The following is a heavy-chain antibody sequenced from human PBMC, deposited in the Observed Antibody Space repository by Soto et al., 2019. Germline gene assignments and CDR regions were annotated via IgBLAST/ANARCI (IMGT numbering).Heavy chain of an antibody. Sequence: SVKGSCKASGGTFSSYAISWARQAPIQGLEWMGGIIPIFGTANYAQKFQGRVTITADESTSTAYMELSSLRSEDTAVYYCARSSGSSTSSDYYYYYGMDVWGQGTTVTVSS. CDR3: ARSSGSSTSSDYYYYYGMDV. CDR1: GGTFSSYA. J-gene: IGHJ6*02. CDR2: IIPIFGTA. D-gene: IGHD2-2*01. V-gene: IGHV1-69*01.